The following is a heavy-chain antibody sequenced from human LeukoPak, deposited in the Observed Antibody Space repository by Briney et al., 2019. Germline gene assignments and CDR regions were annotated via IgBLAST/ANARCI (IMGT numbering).Heavy chain of an antibody. CDR3: ARVPRTAYDFWSGSHSRDYYFDY. CDR1: GYTFTSYA. Sequence: ASVKVSCKASGYTFTSYAMHWVRQAPGQRLEWMGWINAGNGNTKYSQKFQGRVTITRDTSASTAYMELSSLRSGDTAVYYCARVPRTAYDFWSGSHSRDYYFDYWGQGTLVTVSS. CDR2: INAGNGNT. D-gene: IGHD3-3*01. J-gene: IGHJ4*02. V-gene: IGHV1-3*01.